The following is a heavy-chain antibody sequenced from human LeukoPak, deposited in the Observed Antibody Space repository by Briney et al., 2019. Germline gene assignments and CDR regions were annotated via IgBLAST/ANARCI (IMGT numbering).Heavy chain of an antibody. CDR1: GFTFSSYG. CDR2: ISYDGSNK. V-gene: IGHV3-30*03. J-gene: IGHJ4*02. Sequence: HAGGSLRLSCAASGFTFSSYGMHWVRQAPGKGLEWVAVISYDGSNKYYADSVKGRFTISRDNSKNTLYLQMNSLRAEDTAVYYYVRVAAAGTGAAPFDYWGQGTLVTVSS. CDR3: VRVAAAGTGAAPFDY. D-gene: IGHD6-13*01.